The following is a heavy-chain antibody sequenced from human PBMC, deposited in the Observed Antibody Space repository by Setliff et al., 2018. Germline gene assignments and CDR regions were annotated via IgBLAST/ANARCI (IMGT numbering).Heavy chain of an antibody. CDR2: TRHKARIYTT. V-gene: IGHV3-72*01. D-gene: IGHD1-26*01. CDR1: GFTVSDYY. CDR3: ARVTSGDQGYSFDY. Sequence: GGSLRLSCAASGFTVSDYYMDWVRQAPGKGLEWVGRTRHKARIYTTEYAASVKGRFTISRDDSRSSLYLQMSSLKTEDTAVYYCARVTSGDQGYSFDYWGQGTLVTVSS. J-gene: IGHJ4*02.